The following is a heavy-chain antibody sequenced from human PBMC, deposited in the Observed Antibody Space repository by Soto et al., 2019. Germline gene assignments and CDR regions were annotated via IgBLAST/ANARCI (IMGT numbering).Heavy chain of an antibody. J-gene: IGHJ5*02. Sequence: GGSLRLSCAASGFTFSTYAMSWVRQAPGKGLEWVSTLTGSGGSTYYADSVKGRFTISRDNSKDTLHLQMNSLRADDTAVYYCAKETDGSSWGQGTQVTVSS. CDR1: GFTFSTYA. CDR2: LTGSGGST. CDR3: AKETDGSS. D-gene: IGHD5-12*01. V-gene: IGHV3-23*01.